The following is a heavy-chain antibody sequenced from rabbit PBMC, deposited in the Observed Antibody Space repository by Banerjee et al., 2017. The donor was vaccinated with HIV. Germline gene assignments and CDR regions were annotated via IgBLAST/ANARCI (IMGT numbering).Heavy chain of an antibody. Sequence: EESGGDLVKPEGSLTLTCTASGFSFSSSYWICWVRQAPGKGLEWIACIYAGSSGSTQYANWAKGRFTISKTSSTTVTLQMTSLTAADTATYFCASGYSDVYFNLWGPGTLVTVS. CDR2: IYAGSSGST. CDR1: GFSFSSSYW. D-gene: IGHD1-1*01. J-gene: IGHJ4*01. V-gene: IGHV1S45*01. CDR3: ASGYSDVYFNL.